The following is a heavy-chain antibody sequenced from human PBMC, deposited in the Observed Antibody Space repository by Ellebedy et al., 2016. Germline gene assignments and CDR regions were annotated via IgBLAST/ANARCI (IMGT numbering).Heavy chain of an antibody. Sequence: ASVKVSCKASGYTFTGYYMHWVRQAPGQGLEWMGWINPNSGGTNYAQKFQGWVTMTRDTSTSTAYMELRSLRSDDTAVYYCARDRPTLGYCSSTSCYVGKDYWGQGTLVTVSS. V-gene: IGHV1-2*04. CDR2: INPNSGGT. CDR1: GYTFTGYY. CDR3: ARDRPTLGYCSSTSCYVGKDY. D-gene: IGHD2-2*01. J-gene: IGHJ4*02.